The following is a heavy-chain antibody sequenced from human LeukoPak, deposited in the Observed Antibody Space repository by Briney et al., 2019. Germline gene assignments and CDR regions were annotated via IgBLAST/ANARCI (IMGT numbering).Heavy chain of an antibody. D-gene: IGHD2/OR15-2a*01. J-gene: IGHJ4*02. Sequence: SETLSLTCAVYGGSFSGYYWSWIRQPPGKGLEWIGSIYYSGSTYYNPSLKSRVTISIDTSKNQFSLKLSSVTAADTAMYYCARDLLMAGGQGTLVTVSS. CDR1: GGSFSGYY. CDR2: IYYSGST. V-gene: IGHV4-34*01. CDR3: ARDLLMA.